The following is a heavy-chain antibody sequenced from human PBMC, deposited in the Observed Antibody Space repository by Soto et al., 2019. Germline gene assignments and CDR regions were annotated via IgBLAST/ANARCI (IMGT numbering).Heavy chain of an antibody. D-gene: IGHD1-7*01. V-gene: IGHV3-33*01. J-gene: IGHJ4*02. CDR2: IWFDGSNK. CDR3: ASDGIGGTAFRGFCDY. Sequence: QEQLVESGGGVVQPGRSLRLSCAASGSIFVGYGMHWVRQAPGKGLEWVAVIWFDGSNKYYSDSVKGRFTISRDNSKNMLYLQMASLRAEDTAVYYCASDGIGGTAFRGFCDYWGQGTLVTVSS. CDR1: GSIFVGYG.